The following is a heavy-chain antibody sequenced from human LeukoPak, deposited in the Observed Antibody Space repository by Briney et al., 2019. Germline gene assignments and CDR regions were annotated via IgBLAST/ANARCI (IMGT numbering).Heavy chain of an antibody. CDR2: INSNSGGT. J-gene: IGHJ4*02. D-gene: IGHD3-22*01. CDR3: ARVYYDSSGYLLFDY. CDR1: GYTFTGYY. Sequence: ASVKVSCKASGYTFTGYYMHWVRQAPGQELEWMGWINSNSGGTNYAQKFQGRVTMTRDTSISTAYMELSRLRSDDTAVYYCARVYYDSSGYLLFDYWGQGTLVTVSS. V-gene: IGHV1-2*02.